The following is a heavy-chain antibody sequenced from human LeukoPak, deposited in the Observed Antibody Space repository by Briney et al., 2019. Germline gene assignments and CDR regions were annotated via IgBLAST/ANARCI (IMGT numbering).Heavy chain of an antibody. V-gene: IGHV4-30-2*01. CDR3: ARSVVGATRLFDY. CDR1: GGSISSGGYY. D-gene: IGHD1-26*01. CDR2: IYHSGST. Sequence: SQTLSLTCTVSGGSISSGGYYWSWIRQPPGKGLEWIGYIYHSGSTYYNPSLKSRVTISVDTSKNQFSLKLSSVTAADTAVYYCARSVVGATRLFDYWGQGTLVTVSS. J-gene: IGHJ4*02.